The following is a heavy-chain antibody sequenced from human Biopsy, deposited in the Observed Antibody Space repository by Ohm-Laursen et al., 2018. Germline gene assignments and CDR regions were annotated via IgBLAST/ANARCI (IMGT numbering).Heavy chain of an antibody. J-gene: IGHJ5*02. D-gene: IGHD1-14*01. Sequence: SLRLSCAASGFTFGDYYMSWVRQAPGKGLEWVSSISRSVSHILYAETLKGRFTSSRDNAKNSVYLQMNSLRVEDTGVYYCARGRTHLLPDHDWFDPWGQGTLVTVSS. CDR1: GFTFGDYY. CDR3: ARGRTHLLPDHDWFDP. CDR2: ISRSVSHI. V-gene: IGHV3-11*04.